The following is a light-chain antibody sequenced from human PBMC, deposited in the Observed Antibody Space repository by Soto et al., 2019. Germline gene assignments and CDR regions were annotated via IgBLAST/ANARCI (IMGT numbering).Light chain of an antibody. CDR2: DAS. V-gene: IGKV3-11*01. CDR1: QSIGSY. CDR3: QQRSTWPPFI. J-gene: IGKJ3*01. Sequence: EIVLTQSPATLSLSLGERATLSCRASQSIGSYLAWYQHKLGQPPRLLIYDASNRATGIPVRFSGSGSGTDLPLIISSREPEDFAVYYCQQRSTWPPFIFGHGTKVDIK.